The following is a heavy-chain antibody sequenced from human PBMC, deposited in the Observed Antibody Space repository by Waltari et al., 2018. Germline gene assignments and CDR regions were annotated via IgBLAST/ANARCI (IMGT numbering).Heavy chain of an antibody. CDR2: ITRGSTI. CDR1: GFTFSDYY. Sequence: QVQLVESGGGLVKPGGSLRLSCAASGFTFSDYYMSWIRQAPGNGLEWVSDITRGSTIYYADAVKGRFTISRDNAKNSLYLQMNSLRAEDTAVYYCAREAWFGELLSDYWGQGTLVTVSS. J-gene: IGHJ4*02. D-gene: IGHD3-10*01. V-gene: IGHV3-11*01. CDR3: AREAWFGELLSDY.